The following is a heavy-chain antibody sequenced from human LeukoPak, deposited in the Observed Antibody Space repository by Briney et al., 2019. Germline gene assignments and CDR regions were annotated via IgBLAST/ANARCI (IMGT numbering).Heavy chain of an antibody. V-gene: IGHV4-31*03. CDR3: AREWLRPYNWFDP. CDR2: VYYSGST. D-gene: IGHD5-12*01. CDR1: GGSISSGGYY. Sequence: SETLSLTCTVSGGSISSGGYYWSWIRQHPGKGLEWIGYVYYSGSTYYNPSLKSRVTISVDTSKNQFSLKLGSVTAADTAVYYCAREWLRPYNWFDPWGQGTLVTVSS. J-gene: IGHJ5*02.